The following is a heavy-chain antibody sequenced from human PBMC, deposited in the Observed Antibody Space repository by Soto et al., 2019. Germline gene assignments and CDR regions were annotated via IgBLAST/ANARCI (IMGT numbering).Heavy chain of an antibody. V-gene: IGHV1-69*13. D-gene: IGHD2-21*02. CDR2: IIPIFGTA. CDR1: GGTFSSYA. CDR3: ATRNLAYCRGDCYVFDP. Sequence: ASVKVSCKASGGTFSSYAISWVRQAPGQVLEWMGVIIPIFGTANYAQKFQGRVTITADESTSTAYMELSSLRSEDTAVYYCATRNLAYCRGDCYVFDPWGQGTLVTVSS. J-gene: IGHJ5*02.